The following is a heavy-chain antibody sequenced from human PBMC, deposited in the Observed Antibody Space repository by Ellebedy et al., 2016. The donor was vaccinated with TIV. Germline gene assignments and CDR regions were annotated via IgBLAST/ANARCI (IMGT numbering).Heavy chain of an antibody. CDR2: IRQEGDEI. V-gene: IGHV3-7*01. Sequence: GESLKISCAASGFNFRSYWMTWVRQAPGRGLEWVAKIRQEGDEIYYVESVKGRFTISRDNAKNSLFLQMNSLRVEDTTVYYCARRASYGDYAVQVNPWFDPWGQGTLVTVSS. J-gene: IGHJ5*02. D-gene: IGHD4-17*01. CDR3: ARRASYGDYAVQVNPWFDP. CDR1: GFNFRSYW.